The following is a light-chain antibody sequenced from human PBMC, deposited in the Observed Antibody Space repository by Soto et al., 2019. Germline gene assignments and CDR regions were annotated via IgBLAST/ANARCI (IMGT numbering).Light chain of an antibody. V-gene: IGKV1-27*01. Sequence: IQMTQSPPSLSASVGDTVTITCRASQGISNYLAWYQQKPWKVPNLLIYGASTLQSGVPSRFSGSGSGTDFTLTITNLQPEDVATYYCQKYDFAPLTFGGGTKVEIK. CDR3: QKYDFAPLT. J-gene: IGKJ4*01. CDR1: QGISNY. CDR2: GAS.